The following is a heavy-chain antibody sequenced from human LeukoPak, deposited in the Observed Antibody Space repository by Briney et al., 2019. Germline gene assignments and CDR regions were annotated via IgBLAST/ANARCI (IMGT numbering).Heavy chain of an antibody. Sequence: SETLSLTCTVSGGSVSSGSYYWSRIRQPPGKGLEWIGYIYYSGSTNYDPSLKSRVTISVDTSKNQFSLKLSSVTAADTAVYYCARDSVGFPFDYWGQGTLVTVSS. J-gene: IGHJ4*02. D-gene: IGHD2-15*01. CDR3: ARDSVGFPFDY. V-gene: IGHV4-61*01. CDR2: IYYSGST. CDR1: GGSVSSGSYY.